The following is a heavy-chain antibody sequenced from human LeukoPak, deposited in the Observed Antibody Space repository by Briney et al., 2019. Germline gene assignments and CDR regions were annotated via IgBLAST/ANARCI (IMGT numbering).Heavy chain of an antibody. CDR1: GYTFTSYD. CDR3: ARDRIGYRTLWFDP. CDR2: MNPNSGNT. V-gene: IGHV1-8*01. J-gene: IGHJ5*02. D-gene: IGHD5-18*01. Sequence: ASVKVSCKASGYTFTSYDINWVRQATGQGLEWMGWMNPNSGNTGYAQKFQGRGTMTRNTSISTAYMELSSLRSEDTAVYYCARDRIGYRTLWFDPWGQGTLVTVSS.